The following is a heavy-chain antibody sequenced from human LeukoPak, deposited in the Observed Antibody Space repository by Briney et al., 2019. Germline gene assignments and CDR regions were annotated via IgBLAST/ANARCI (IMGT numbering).Heavy chain of an antibody. V-gene: IGHV4-4*02. CDR3: ARGALRYFDWLKKDYYYMDV. CDR1: GGSISSSNW. Sequence: SGTLSLTCAVSGGSISSSNWWSWVRQPPGKGLEWIGEIYHSGSTNYNPSLKSRVTISVDTSKNQFSLRLSSVTAADTAVYYCARGALRYFDWLKKDYYYMDVWGKGTTVTISS. J-gene: IGHJ6*03. CDR2: IYHSGST. D-gene: IGHD3-9*01.